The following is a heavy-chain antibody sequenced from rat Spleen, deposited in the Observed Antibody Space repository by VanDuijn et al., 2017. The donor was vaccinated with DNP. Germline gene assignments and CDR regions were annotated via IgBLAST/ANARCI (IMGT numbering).Heavy chain of an antibody. D-gene: IGHD1-10*01. V-gene: IGHV5-7*01. J-gene: IGHJ2*01. Sequence: EVQLVESGGGLVQPGRSLKLSCAASGFTFSNYDMAWVRQAPKKGLEWVATISYDGSSTYYPDSVKGRFTISRDNAKSSLYLEMNSLKSEDTATYYCAREQHYHFDYWGQGVMVTVSS. CDR1: GFTFSNYD. CDR3: AREQHYHFDY. CDR2: ISYDGSST.